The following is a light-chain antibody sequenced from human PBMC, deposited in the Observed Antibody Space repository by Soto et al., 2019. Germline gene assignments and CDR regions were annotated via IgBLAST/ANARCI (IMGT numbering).Light chain of an antibody. CDR3: QQFNSFPLS. CDR1: QGISSS. CDR2: AAS. V-gene: IGKV1-9*01. Sequence: DIQLTQSPSFLSAFVGDRVTITCRANQGISSSLAWYQQRPGKAPKLLISAASTLRSGVPSRFSGNGSGTEFTLTISSLQPEDFATYYCQQFNSFPLSIGPGTKVDFK. J-gene: IGKJ3*01.